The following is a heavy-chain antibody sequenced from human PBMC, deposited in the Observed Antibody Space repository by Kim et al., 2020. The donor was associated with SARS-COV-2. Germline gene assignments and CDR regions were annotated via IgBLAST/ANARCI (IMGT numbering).Heavy chain of an antibody. CDR2: ISSSGSTI. CDR3: ARWGGQLERRGFDI. J-gene: IGHJ3*02. D-gene: IGHD1-1*01. V-gene: IGHV3-48*03. Sequence: GGSLRLSCAASGFTFSSYEMNWVRQAPGKGLEWVSYISSSGSTIYYADSVKGRFTISRDNAKNSLYLQMNSLRAEDTAVYYCARWGGQLERRGFDIWGQGTLVTVSS. CDR1: GFTFSSYE.